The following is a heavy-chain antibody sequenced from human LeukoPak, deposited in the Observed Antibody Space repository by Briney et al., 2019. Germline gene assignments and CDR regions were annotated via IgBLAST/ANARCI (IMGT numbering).Heavy chain of an antibody. V-gene: IGHV3-7*04. CDR3: TRVGYIDEGIDY. J-gene: IGHJ4*02. CDR2: IKQDGSKK. Sequence: GGSLRLSCVASGFPFSSYWMTWVRQAPGKGLEWVANIKQDGSKKSYVDSAKGRFTISRDNAKNPLYLQTNSLRAEDTAIYYCTRVGYIDEGIDYWGQGTLVTVSS. CDR1: GFPFSSYW. D-gene: IGHD5-24*01.